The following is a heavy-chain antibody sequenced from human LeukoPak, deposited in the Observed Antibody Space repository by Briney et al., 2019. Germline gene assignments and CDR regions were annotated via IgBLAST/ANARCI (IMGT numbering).Heavy chain of an antibody. CDR2: IKQDGSEA. CDR1: GFTFSSYW. J-gene: IGHJ4*02. CDR3: AKDGYSKGVYYYDSSGLSVA. D-gene: IGHD3-22*01. Sequence: GGSLRLSCAASGFTFSSYWMSWVRQAPGKGLEWVGNIKQDGSEAYYVDSVQGRFTISRDNAKNSLYLQMNSLRAEDTAVYYCAKDGYSKGVYYYDSSGLSVAWGQGTLVTVSS. V-gene: IGHV3-7*05.